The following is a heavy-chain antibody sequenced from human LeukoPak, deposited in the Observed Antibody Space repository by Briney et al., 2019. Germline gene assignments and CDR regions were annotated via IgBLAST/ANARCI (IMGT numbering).Heavy chain of an antibody. CDR1: GFTFSNYW. D-gene: IGHD3/OR15-3a*01. CDR3: ARPMISVMSLGADF. Sequence: GGSLTLSCAVSGFTFSNYWMHWVRQAPGKGLVWVSCISSDGSSTNYADSVKGRFSISRDNAKNTLYLHMNSLRAEDTALYYCARPMISVMSLGADFGGEGSLVTVSS. J-gene: IGHJ4*02. CDR2: ISSDGSST. V-gene: IGHV3-74*01.